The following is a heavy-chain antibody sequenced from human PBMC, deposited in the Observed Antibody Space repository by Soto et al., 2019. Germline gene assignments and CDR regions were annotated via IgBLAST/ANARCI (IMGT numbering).Heavy chain of an antibody. CDR2: IYYSGST. CDR1: GGSISSGGYY. Sequence: SETLSLTCTVSGGSISSGGYYWSWIRQHPGKGLEWIGYIYYSGSTYYNPSLKSRVTISVDTSKNQFSLKLSSVTAADTAVYYCARGQGLYDILTGYMVDWFDPWGQGTLVTVSS. V-gene: IGHV4-31*03. CDR3: ARGQGLYDILTGYMVDWFDP. J-gene: IGHJ5*02. D-gene: IGHD3-9*01.